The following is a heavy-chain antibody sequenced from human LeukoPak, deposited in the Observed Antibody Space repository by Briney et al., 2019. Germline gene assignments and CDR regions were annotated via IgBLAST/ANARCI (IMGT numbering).Heavy chain of an antibody. J-gene: IGHJ1*01. CDR2: ISYDGSNR. D-gene: IGHD3-22*01. CDR1: GFTFSSYA. CDR3: ARDPSSGYYYPQH. V-gene: IGHV3-30*04. Sequence: GGSLRLSCAASGFTFSSYAMHWVRQAPGKGLEWVAVISYDGSNRYYADSVKGRFTISRDNSKNTLYLQMNSLGAEDTAVYYCARDPSSGYYYPQHWGQGTLVTVSS.